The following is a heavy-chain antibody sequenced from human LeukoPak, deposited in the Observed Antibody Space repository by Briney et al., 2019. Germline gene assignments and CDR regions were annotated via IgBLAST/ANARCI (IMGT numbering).Heavy chain of an antibody. V-gene: IGHV3-48*02. J-gene: IGHJ4*02. D-gene: IGHD3-22*01. CDR3: ARNTYDSSGSLFDY. CDR1: GFTFSSYS. Sequence: GGSLRLSCAASGFTFSSYSMNWVRQAPGKGLEWVSYIRSSSSAIYYADSVEGRFTISRDNAKNSLYLQMNSLRDEDTAVYYCARNTYDSSGSLFDYWGQGTLVTVSS. CDR2: IRSSSSAI.